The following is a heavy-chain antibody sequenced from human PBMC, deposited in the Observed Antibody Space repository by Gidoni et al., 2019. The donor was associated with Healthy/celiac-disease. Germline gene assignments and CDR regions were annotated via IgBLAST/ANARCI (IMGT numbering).Heavy chain of an antibody. Sequence: EVQLVESGGGLIQPGGSLRLSCAASGFTVRSHYMSWVRQAPGKGLECVSVIYSGGSTYYADSVKGRFTISRDNSKNTLYLQMNSLRAEDTAVYYCARVTTYYDFWSGPVTGYFDYWGQGTLVTVSS. V-gene: IGHV3-53*01. CDR2: IYSGGST. CDR1: GFTVRSHY. J-gene: IGHJ4*02. D-gene: IGHD3-3*01. CDR3: ARVTTYYDFWSGPVTGYFDY.